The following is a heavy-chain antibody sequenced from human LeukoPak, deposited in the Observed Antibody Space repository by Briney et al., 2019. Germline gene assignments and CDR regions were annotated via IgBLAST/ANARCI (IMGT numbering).Heavy chain of an antibody. Sequence: ASVSVSCKASGYTFTGYYMHWVRQAPGQGLEWMGWVNPNSGGTNYAQRFQGRVTMTRDTSISTAYMELRRLRSDDTAVYYCARANNYYDSSGYYYPHFDYWGQGTLVTVSS. J-gene: IGHJ4*02. CDR3: ARANNYYDSSGYYYPHFDY. CDR2: VNPNSGGT. D-gene: IGHD3-22*01. CDR1: GYTFTGYY. V-gene: IGHV1-2*02.